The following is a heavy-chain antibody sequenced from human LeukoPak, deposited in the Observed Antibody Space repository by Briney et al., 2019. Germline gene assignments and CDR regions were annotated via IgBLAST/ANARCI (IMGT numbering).Heavy chain of an antibody. D-gene: IGHD4-11*01. Sequence: GGSLRLSCAASGLTFSDYYMSWIRQAPGKGLEWLPYTSYTGETIYYEDSVKGRFTISRDNAKNLLYLQMNGLRAEDTAVYSCARDQGDYSTNYYMDVWGKGTTVTVSS. CDR2: TSYTGETI. J-gene: IGHJ6*03. CDR3: ARDQGDYSTNYYMDV. V-gene: IGHV3-11*04. CDR1: GLTFSDYY.